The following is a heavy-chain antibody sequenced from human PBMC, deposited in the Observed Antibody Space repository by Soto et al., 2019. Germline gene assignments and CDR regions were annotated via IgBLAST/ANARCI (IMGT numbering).Heavy chain of an antibody. CDR2: IVPIFGTT. Sequence: QVQLVQSGAEVKKPGSSVKVSCKVSGGTFSNYAIDWVRLAPGHGLEWMGGIVPIFGTTYYTQKFQGRATIIADHSKTTGDLGMSSLGSDDTAIYYCARVEAVAGLYNYHGLDVWGQGTAVTVSS. CDR1: GGTFSNYA. J-gene: IGHJ6*02. V-gene: IGHV1-69*12. D-gene: IGHD6-19*01. CDR3: ARVEAVAGLYNYHGLDV.